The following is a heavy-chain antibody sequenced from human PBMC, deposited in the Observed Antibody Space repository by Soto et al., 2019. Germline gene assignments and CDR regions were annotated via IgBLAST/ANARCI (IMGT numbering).Heavy chain of an antibody. V-gene: IGHV3-21*01. CDR2: ISPSTSHI. D-gene: IGHD2-15*01. CDR3: SGCSGGACHQNYGMDV. Sequence: EVHLVESGGGLVKPGGSRRLSSAVSGFTFSSCTMNWVRQAPGKGLEWVSSISPSTSHIYYADSVKGRFTISRDNAKNSLFLQMNSLRAEDTAVYYCSGCSGGACHQNYGMDVWGQGTTVTVSS. CDR1: GFTFSSCT. J-gene: IGHJ6*02.